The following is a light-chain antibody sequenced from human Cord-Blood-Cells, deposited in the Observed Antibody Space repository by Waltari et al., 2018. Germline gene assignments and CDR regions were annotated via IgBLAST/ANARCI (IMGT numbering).Light chain of an antibody. V-gene: IGKV1-39*01. CDR1: QSSSSY. Sequence: DIKMTQSPSSLSASVGDRVTITCRASQSSSSYLNWFQQKPGKDPKVLIYAASSLQSGVPSRFSGSGSGTDFTLTISSLQTEDFATYYCQQSYSTPPTFGQGTKVEIK. CDR2: AAS. J-gene: IGKJ1*01. CDR3: QQSYSTPPT.